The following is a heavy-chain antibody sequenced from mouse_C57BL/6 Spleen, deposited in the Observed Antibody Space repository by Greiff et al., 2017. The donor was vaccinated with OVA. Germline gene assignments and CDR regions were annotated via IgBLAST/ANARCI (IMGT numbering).Heavy chain of an antibody. Sequence: EVQVVESGGGLVQPGGSLKLSCAASGFTFSDYYMYWVRQTPEKRLEWVAYISNGGGSTYYPDTVKGRFTISRDNAKNTLYLQMSRLKSEDTAMYYCARPGLLTRAWFAYWGQGTLVTVSA. D-gene: IGHD2-10*01. CDR1: GFTFSDYY. V-gene: IGHV5-12*01. J-gene: IGHJ3*01. CDR3: ARPGLLTRAWFAY. CDR2: ISNGGGST.